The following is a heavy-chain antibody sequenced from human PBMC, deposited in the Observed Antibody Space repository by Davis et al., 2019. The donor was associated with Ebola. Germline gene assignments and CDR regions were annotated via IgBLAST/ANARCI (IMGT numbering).Heavy chain of an antibody. CDR1: GFTFGNYA. D-gene: IGHD3-10*01. CDR3: ARGYGSGRHFDY. CDR2: ISATYAFT. V-gene: IGHV3-23*01. Sequence: GGSLRLSCAASGFTFGNYAMNWVRQAPGKGLEWVSSISATYAFTYYADSVKGRFTISRDNAKNSLYLQMNSLTDEDTAIYYCARGYGSGRHFDYWGQGTLVTVSS. J-gene: IGHJ4*02.